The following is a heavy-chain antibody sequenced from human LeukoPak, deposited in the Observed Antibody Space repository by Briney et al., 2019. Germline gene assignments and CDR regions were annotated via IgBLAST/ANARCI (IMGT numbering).Heavy chain of an antibody. J-gene: IGHJ4*02. D-gene: IGHD2-21*02. Sequence: GGSLRLSCAASGFTFSAYWMSWVRQAPGKGLERVASIKPDGSGDHLLDSVKGRFTIARDNVKGSLYLQMSSLRVEDTAVYYCAKLCCSHTAYDYWGPGTLVTVSS. CDR2: IKPDGSGD. CDR3: AKLCCSHTAYDY. CDR1: GFTFSAYW. V-gene: IGHV3-7*01.